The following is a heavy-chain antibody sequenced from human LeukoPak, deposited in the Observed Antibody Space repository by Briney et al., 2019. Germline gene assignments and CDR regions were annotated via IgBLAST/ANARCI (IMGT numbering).Heavy chain of an antibody. J-gene: IGHJ6*02. CDR1: DGSISSYY. D-gene: IGHD1-26*01. Sequence: PSETLSLTCTASDGSISSYYWSWIRQPPGKGLEWIGYIYYSGSTNYNPSLKSRVTISVDTSKNQFSLKLSSVTAADTAVYYCASGVVGAPYYYYYGMDVWGQGTTVTVSS. CDR2: IYYSGST. V-gene: IGHV4-59*01. CDR3: ASGVVGAPYYYYYGMDV.